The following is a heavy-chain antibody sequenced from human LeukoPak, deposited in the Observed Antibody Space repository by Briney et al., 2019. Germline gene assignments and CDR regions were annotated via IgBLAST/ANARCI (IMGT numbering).Heavy chain of an antibody. Sequence: PGGSLRLSCAASGFTFSNYAMSWVRQAPGKGREWVSVITGSGGGTYHADSVKGRFTISRDNSKDTVYLQMNSLRAEDTAVYYCAKDNSPYVVDEISTNWGQGTLVTVSS. V-gene: IGHV3-23*01. CDR3: AKDNSPYVVDEISTN. D-gene: IGHD2-15*01. CDR1: GFTFSNYA. CDR2: ITGSGGGT. J-gene: IGHJ4*02.